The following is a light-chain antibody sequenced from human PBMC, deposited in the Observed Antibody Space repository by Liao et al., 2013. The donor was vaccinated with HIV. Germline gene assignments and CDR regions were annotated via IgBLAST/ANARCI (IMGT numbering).Light chain of an antibody. J-gene: IGLJ3*02. V-gene: IGLV3-21*01. CDR1: NIGIGGKS. CDR2: YDR. CDR3: QAWDSNSWV. Sequence: SYVLTQPPSVSVAPGKTATIACGGNNIGIGGKSVHWYQQKPGQAPELVIYYDRDRPSGIPERFSGSNSGNTATLTISGTQTMDEADYYCQAWDSNSWVFGGGTELTVL.